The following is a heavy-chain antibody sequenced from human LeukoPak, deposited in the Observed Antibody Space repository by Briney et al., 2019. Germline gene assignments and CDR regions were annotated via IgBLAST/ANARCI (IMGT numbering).Heavy chain of an antibody. D-gene: IGHD1-26*01. V-gene: IGHV1-69*13. CDR2: IIPIFGTA. J-gene: IGHJ1*01. CDR3: ARVVGQPARAEYFQH. Sequence: ASVKVSCKASGGTSSSYAISWVRQAPGQGLEWMGGIIPIFGTANYAQKFQGRVTITADESTSTAYMELSSLRSEDTAVYYCARVVGQPARAEYFQHWGQGTLVTVSS. CDR1: GGTSSSYA.